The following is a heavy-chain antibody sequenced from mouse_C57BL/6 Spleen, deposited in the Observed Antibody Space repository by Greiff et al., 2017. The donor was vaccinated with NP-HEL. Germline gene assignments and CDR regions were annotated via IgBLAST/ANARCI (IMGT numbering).Heavy chain of an antibody. CDR3: ARAPLYGSRAWFAY. Sequence: VKLQQPGAELVKPGASVKMSCKASGYTFTSYWITWVKQRPGQGLEWIGDIYPGSGSTNYNEKFKSKATLTVDTSSSTAYMQLSSLTSEDSAVYYCARAPLYGSRAWFAYWGQGTLVTVSA. V-gene: IGHV1-55*01. CDR2: IYPGSGST. D-gene: IGHD1-1*01. J-gene: IGHJ3*01. CDR1: GYTFTSYW.